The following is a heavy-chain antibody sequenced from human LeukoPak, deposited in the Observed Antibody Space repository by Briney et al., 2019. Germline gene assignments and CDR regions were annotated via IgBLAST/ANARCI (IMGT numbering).Heavy chain of an antibody. CDR2: INSANGNT. D-gene: IGHD1-26*01. V-gene: IGHV1-3*04. J-gene: IGHJ6*02. CDR3: ARDGRFIVAEYYYGMDV. CDR1: GYTFANYA. Sequence: ASVNVSCKASGYTFANYAMHWVRQAPGQSLEWMGWINSANGNTKYSQKFQGRVTITRDTSASTAYMELSSLRSEDTAVYYCARDGRFIVAEYYYGMDVWGQGTTVTVSS.